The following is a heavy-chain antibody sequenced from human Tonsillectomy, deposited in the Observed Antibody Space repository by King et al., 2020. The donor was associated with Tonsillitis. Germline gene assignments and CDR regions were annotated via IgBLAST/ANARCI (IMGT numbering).Heavy chain of an antibody. V-gene: IGHV4-39*01. Sequence: QLQESGPGLVKPSETLSLTCTVSCGSIISSSFYCGWIRQPPVKVLEWIGSLSYSGSTYFYPSLMSRLTISVDTSKNQFSLRLSSVTAADTAVYYCVRHVTVPTAIFYSVHFDLWGRGTLVTVSS. CDR1: CGSIISSSFY. D-gene: IGHD2-21*02. J-gene: IGHJ2*01. CDR2: LSYSGST. CDR3: VRHVTVPTAIFYSVHFDL.